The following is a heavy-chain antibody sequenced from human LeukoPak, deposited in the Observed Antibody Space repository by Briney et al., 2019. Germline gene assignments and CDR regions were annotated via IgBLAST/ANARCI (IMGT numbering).Heavy chain of an antibody. J-gene: IGHJ4*02. CDR1: GGSISSYY. D-gene: IGHD3-9*01. Sequence: PSETLSLTCTVSGGSISSYYWSWIRQPAGKGLEWIGRIYTSGSTNYNPSLKSRVTISVDTSKNQFSLKLSSVTAADTAVYYCARSKDILTGYCFDYWGQGTLVTVSS. CDR2: IYTSGST. CDR3: ARSKDILTGYCFDY. V-gene: IGHV4-4*07.